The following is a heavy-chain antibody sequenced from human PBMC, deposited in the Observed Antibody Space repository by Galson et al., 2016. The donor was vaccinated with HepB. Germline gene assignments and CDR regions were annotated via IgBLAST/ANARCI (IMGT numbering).Heavy chain of an antibody. CDR1: GGTFSRYG. J-gene: IGHJ6*02. CDR3: AREGLTSSSEEYYYYGMDV. Sequence: SVKVSCKASGGTFSRYGISWVRQAPGQGLEWMGGIIPRFGTANYAQNFQGRVSITADKYTSTAYMELSSLRSEDTAVYYCAREGLTSSSEEYYYYGMDVWGQGTTVTVSS. CDR2: IIPRFGTA. V-gene: IGHV1-69*06. D-gene: IGHD6-13*01.